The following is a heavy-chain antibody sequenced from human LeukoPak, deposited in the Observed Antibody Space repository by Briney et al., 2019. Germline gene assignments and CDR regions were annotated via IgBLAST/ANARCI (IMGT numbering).Heavy chain of an antibody. CDR2: ISSSSSTI. J-gene: IGHJ6*03. Sequence: GGSLRLSCAASGFSFSSMNWVRQAPGKGLEWGSYISSSSSTIYYADSVKGRFTMSRDNAKNSLYLQMNSLRAEDTAVYYCARWAYYMDVWGKGTTVTVSS. CDR3: ARWAYYMDV. CDR1: GFSFSS. V-gene: IGHV3-48*04.